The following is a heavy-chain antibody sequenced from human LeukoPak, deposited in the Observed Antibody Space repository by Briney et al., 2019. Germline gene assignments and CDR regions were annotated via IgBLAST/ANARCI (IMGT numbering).Heavy chain of an antibody. J-gene: IGHJ6*02. V-gene: IGHV3-30-3*01. D-gene: IGHD3-22*01. CDR1: GFTFSSYA. CDR3: ARVRYYDSSGYSDYYYYGMDV. CDR2: ISYDGSNK. Sequence: GRPLRLSCAASGFTFSSYAMHWVRQAPGKGLEWVAVISYDGSNKYYADSVKGRFTISRDNSKNTLYLQMNSLRAEDTAVYYCARVRYYDSSGYSDYYYYGMDVWGQGTTVTVSS.